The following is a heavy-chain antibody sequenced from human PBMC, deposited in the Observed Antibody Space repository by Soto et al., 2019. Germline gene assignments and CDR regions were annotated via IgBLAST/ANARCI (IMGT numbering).Heavy chain of an antibody. Sequence: ASVKVSCKASGYTFTSYGISWVRQAPGQGLEWMGWISAYNGNTNYAQKLQGRVTMTTDTSTSTAYMELRSLRSDDTAVYYCARDETVVVPPAMTKSDHWGQGTLVTVPS. D-gene: IGHD2-2*01. CDR3: ARDETVVVPPAMTKSDH. V-gene: IGHV1-18*01. CDR1: GYTFTSYG. CDR2: ISAYNGNT. J-gene: IGHJ4*02.